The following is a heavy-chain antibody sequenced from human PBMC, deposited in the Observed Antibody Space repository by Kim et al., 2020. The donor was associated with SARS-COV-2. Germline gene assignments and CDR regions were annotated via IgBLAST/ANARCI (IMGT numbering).Heavy chain of an antibody. Sequence: SETLSLTCTVSGGSISSSSYYWGWIRQPPGKGLEWIGSIYYSGSTYYNPSLKSRVTISVDTSKNQFSLKLSSVTAADTAVYYCARDTMGSGRWELLYNWFDPWGQGTLVTVSS. CDR1: GGSISSSSYY. J-gene: IGHJ5*02. CDR3: ARDTMGSGRWELLYNWFDP. D-gene: IGHD1-26*01. CDR2: IYYSGST. V-gene: IGHV4-39*07.